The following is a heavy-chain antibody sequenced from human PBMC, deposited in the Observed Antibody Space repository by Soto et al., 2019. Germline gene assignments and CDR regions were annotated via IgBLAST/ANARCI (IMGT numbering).Heavy chain of an antibody. V-gene: IGHV3-43*02. Sequence: GGSLRLSCAASGFTFDDYAMHWVRQAPGKGLEWVSLISGDGGSTYYADSVKGRFTISRDNSKNSLYLQMNSLRTEDTALYYCAKDDYGGNSNWFDPWGQGTLVTVSS. CDR2: ISGDGGST. J-gene: IGHJ5*02. CDR1: GFTFDDYA. CDR3: AKDDYGGNSNWFDP. D-gene: IGHD4-17*01.